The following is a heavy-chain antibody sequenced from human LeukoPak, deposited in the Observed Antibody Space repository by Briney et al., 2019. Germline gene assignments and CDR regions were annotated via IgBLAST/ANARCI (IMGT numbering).Heavy chain of an antibody. CDR1: GFSFSDYG. Sequence: GGSLRLSCAASGFSFSDYGMNWVRRAPGKGLEWLSHINSNGAVIFYADSVKGRFTISRDTAKSSLYLQMNSLKIEDTAIYFCARDPDGDYDFDYWGQGTPVTVSS. J-gene: IGHJ4*02. V-gene: IGHV3-48*01. D-gene: IGHD4-17*01. CDR2: INSNGAVI. CDR3: ARDPDGDYDFDY.